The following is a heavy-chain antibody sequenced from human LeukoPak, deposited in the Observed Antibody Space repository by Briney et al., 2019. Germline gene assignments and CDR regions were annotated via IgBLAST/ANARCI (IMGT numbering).Heavy chain of an antibody. CDR1: GGSISSYY. Sequence: SETLSLTCTVSGGSISSYYWSWIRQPPGKGLEWIGYIYYSGSTNYNPSLKSRVTISVDTSKNQFSLRLSSVTAADTAVYYCARGYSSSWYYFDYWGQGTLVTVSS. D-gene: IGHD6-13*01. V-gene: IGHV4-59*08. CDR2: IYYSGST. J-gene: IGHJ4*02. CDR3: ARGYSSSWYYFDY.